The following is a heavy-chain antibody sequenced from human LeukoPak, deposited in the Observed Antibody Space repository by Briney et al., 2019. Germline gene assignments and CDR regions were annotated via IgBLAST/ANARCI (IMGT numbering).Heavy chain of an antibody. CDR2: SSWNSDSI. CDR1: GFTFDEYA. J-gene: IGHJ6*02. Sequence: PGGSLRLSCAASGFTFDEYAMHWVRQVPGKGLEWVSGSSWNSDSIGYADSVKGRFTISRDNAKNSLYLQMNSLRLEDTVLYYCTRGLTGYFYGMDVWGQGTTVTVSS. D-gene: IGHD3-9*01. V-gene: IGHV3-9*01. CDR3: TRGLTGYFYGMDV.